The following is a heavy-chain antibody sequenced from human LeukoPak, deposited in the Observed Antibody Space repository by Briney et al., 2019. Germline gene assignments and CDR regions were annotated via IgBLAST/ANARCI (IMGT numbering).Heavy chain of an antibody. V-gene: IGHV4-30-2*01. Sequence: SETLSLTCTVSGDSIGSGIEYWSWIRQPPGKGLEWIGYVYHSGSAHRNPCLRSRVTVSVDKSKNQFSLKLSSVSAADTAVYYCARGTTYYFDYWGQGTLVTVSP. CDR1: GDSIGSGIEY. J-gene: IGHJ4*02. CDR2: VYHSGSA. CDR3: ARGTTYYFDY. D-gene: IGHD1-14*01.